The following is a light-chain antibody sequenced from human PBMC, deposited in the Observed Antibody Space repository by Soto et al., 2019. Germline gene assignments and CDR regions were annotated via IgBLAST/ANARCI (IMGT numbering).Light chain of an antibody. V-gene: IGKV1-5*03. J-gene: IGKJ1*01. CDR1: QTISSW. CDR2: KAS. Sequence: DFHINPSPTTLSGSVGDRVTITCRASQTISSWLAWYQQKPGKAPKLLIYKASTLKSGVPSRFSGSGSGTEFTLTISSLQPDDFATYYCQHYNSYSEAFGQGTKVDIK. CDR3: QHYNSYSEA.